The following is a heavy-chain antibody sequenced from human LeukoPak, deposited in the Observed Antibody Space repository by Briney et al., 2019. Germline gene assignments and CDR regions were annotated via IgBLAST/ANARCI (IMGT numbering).Heavy chain of an antibody. V-gene: IGHV3-30-3*01. D-gene: IGHD4-23*01. CDR3: AKSPDYGGPSYFDY. Sequence: PGGSLRLSCAASGFTFSSYAMHWVRQAPGKGLEWVAVISYDGSNKYYADSVKGRFTISRDNSKNTLYLQMNSLRAEDTAVYYCAKSPDYGGPSYFDYWGQGTLVTVSS. CDR2: ISYDGSNK. CDR1: GFTFSSYA. J-gene: IGHJ4*02.